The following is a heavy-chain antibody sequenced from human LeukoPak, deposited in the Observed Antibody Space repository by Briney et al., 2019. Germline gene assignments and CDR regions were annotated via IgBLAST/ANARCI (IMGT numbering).Heavy chain of an antibody. D-gene: IGHD6-6*01. J-gene: IGHJ4*02. CDR1: GFTVSSNY. Sequence: PGGSLRLSCAASGFTVSSNYMSWVRQAPGKGLEWVSLIYSGGSTYYAASEKGRFTISRDNSKNTLYLQMNSLRVEDTAVYHCAREGYSSSSSYFDYWGQGTLVTVSS. V-gene: IGHV3-66*01. CDR2: IYSGGST. CDR3: AREGYSSSSSYFDY.